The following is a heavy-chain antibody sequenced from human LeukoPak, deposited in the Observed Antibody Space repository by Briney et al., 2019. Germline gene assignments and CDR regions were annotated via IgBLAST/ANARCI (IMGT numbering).Heavy chain of an antibody. CDR3: AKDRDSSGWYYFDY. CDR2: IRYDGSNK. J-gene: IGHJ4*02. CDR1: GFTFSSYG. Sequence: GGSLRLSCAASGFTFSSYGMHWVRQAPGKGLEWEAFIRYDGSNKYYADSVKGRFTISRDNSKNTLYLQMNSLRAEDTAVYYCAKDRDSSGWYYFDYWGQGTLVTVSS. V-gene: IGHV3-30*02. D-gene: IGHD6-19*01.